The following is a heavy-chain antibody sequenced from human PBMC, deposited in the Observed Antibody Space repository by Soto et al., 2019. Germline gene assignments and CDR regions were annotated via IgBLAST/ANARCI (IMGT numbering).Heavy chain of an antibody. D-gene: IGHD6-6*01. J-gene: IGHJ5*02. V-gene: IGHV3-23*01. CDR2: ISGSGGST. Sequence: EVQLLESGGGLVQPGGSLRLSCAASGFTFSSYAMSWVRQAPGKGLEWVAAISGSGGSTYYADSVKGRFTISRDNSKNTLYQQMNSLRAEDTAVDYCAKGYPRAARPDGFDPWGQGTLVTVSS. CDR1: GFTFSSYA. CDR3: AKGYPRAARPDGFDP.